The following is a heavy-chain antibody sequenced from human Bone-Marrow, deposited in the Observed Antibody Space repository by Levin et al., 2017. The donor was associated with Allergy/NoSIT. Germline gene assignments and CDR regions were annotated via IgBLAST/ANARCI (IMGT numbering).Heavy chain of an antibody. J-gene: IGHJ5*02. V-gene: IGHV4-61*01. D-gene: IGHD6-25*01. Sequence: GSLRLSCTVSGGSVSSTNYYWSWIRQPPGKGLEWIGYIYYSGTTSYNPSLKSRVTISLDTSKSQFSLKLSSVTAADTAIYYCAREGAAKVDLWGQGTLVTVSS. CDR3: AREGAAKVDL. CDR1: GGSVSSTNYY. CDR2: IYYSGTT.